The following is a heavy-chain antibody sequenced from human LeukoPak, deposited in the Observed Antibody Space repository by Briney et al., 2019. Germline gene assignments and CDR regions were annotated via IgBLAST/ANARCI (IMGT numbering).Heavy chain of an antibody. D-gene: IGHD5-12*01. J-gene: IGHJ5*02. CDR2: IYPGDSDT. CDR1: GYSFTSYW. Sequence: GESLKISCKGSGYSFTSYWIGWVRQMPGKGLEWMGIIYPGDSDTRYSPSFQGQVTISADKSISTAYLQWSSLKASDTAMYYCARQVVATIGGGWFDPWGQGTLVTVSS. CDR3: ARQVVATIGGGWFDP. V-gene: IGHV5-51*01.